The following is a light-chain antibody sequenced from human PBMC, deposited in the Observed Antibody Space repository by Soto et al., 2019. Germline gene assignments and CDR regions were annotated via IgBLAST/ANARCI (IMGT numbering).Light chain of an antibody. CDR3: QQYYNLPII. Sequence: DIQMTQSPSSLSASVGDRVTITCRANLSVANYLHWYQQKSGRVPKLLIYGASILQTGVPSRFSGGGFGTDFTLTISSLQPEDIATYYCQQYYNLPIIFGQGTRLEI. J-gene: IGKJ5*01. CDR1: LSVANY. CDR2: GAS. V-gene: IGKV1-33*01.